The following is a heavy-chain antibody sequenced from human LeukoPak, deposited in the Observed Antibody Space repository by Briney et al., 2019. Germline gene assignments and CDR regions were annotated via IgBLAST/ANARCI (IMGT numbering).Heavy chain of an antibody. D-gene: IGHD6-13*01. J-gene: IGHJ4*02. V-gene: IGHV3-21*01. CDR3: ARDRPRIAAAGTYFDY. CDR2: ISSSSSYI. Sequence: GGSLRLSCAASGFTLSHYGMNWVRQAPGKGLEWVSSISSSSSYIYYADSVKGRFTISRDNAKNSLYLQMNSLRAEDTAVYYCARDRPRIAAAGTYFDYWGQGTLVTVSS. CDR1: GFTLSHYG.